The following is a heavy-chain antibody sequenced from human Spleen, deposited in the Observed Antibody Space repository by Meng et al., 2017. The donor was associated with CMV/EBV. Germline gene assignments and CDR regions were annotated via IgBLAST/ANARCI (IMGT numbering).Heavy chain of an antibody. CDR1: GGSISSYY. CDR3: ARDRKHYGERGWFDP. D-gene: IGHD4-17*01. Sequence: HLKGPGPGLLSPSDTLPLPATVSGGSISSYYWSWIRQPAGKGLEWIGRIYTSGSTNYNPSLKSRVTMSVDTSKNQFSLKLSSVTAADTAVYYCARDRKHYGERGWFDPWGQGTLVTVSS. CDR2: IYTSGST. J-gene: IGHJ5*02. V-gene: IGHV4-4*07.